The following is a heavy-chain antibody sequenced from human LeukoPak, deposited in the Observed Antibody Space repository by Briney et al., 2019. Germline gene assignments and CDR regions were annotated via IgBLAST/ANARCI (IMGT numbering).Heavy chain of an antibody. CDR3: AREEQQLTNFDY. V-gene: IGHV4-4*07. CDR1: GGSISSYY. Sequence: SETLSLTCTVSGGSISSYYWSWIRQPAGKGLEWIGRVYTSGSTNYNPSLKSRVTMSVDTSKNQFSLKLSSVTAADTAVYYCAREEQQLTNFDYWGQGTLVTVSS. CDR2: VYTSGST. J-gene: IGHJ4*02. D-gene: IGHD6-13*01.